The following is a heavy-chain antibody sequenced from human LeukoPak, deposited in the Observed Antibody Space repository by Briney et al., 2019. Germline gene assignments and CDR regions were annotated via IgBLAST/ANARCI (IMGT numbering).Heavy chain of an antibody. CDR1: GYTFTDYA. CDR2: ISTYNTNT. J-gene: IGHJ4*02. V-gene: IGHV1-18*01. CDR3: ARRSYCGADCYGKALDY. D-gene: IGHD2-21*01. Sequence: EASVKVSCKASGYTFTDYAITWVRQAPGQGPEWMGWISTYNTNTNYAQKFQDRVAMATDTSTSTAYMELRSLRSDDTAIYYCARRSYCGADCYGKALDYWGQGTLVTVSS.